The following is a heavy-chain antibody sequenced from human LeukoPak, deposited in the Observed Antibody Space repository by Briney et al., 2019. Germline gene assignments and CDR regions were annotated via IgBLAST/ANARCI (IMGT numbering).Heavy chain of an antibody. Sequence: PGGSLRLSCAASGFTFSSYDMHWVRQATGKGLEWVSAIGTAGDTYYPGSVKGRFTISTENAKNSLYLQMNSLKAGDTAVYYCAREGGSSSWGGFDYWGQGTLVTVSS. D-gene: IGHD6-13*01. V-gene: IGHV3-13*04. J-gene: IGHJ4*02. CDR3: AREGGSSSWGGFDY. CDR2: IGTAGDT. CDR1: GFTFSSYD.